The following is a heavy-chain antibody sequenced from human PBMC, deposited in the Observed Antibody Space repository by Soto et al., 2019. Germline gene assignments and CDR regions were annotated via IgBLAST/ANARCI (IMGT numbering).Heavy chain of an antibody. J-gene: IGHJ6*02. V-gene: IGHV1-69*12. CDR1: GGTFRSYA. D-gene: IGHD1-20*01. CDR2: IIPIFGTA. Sequence: QVQLVQSGAEVKKPGSSVKVSCKASGGTFRSYAISWVRQAPGQGLEWMGGIIPIFGTANYAQKFQGRVTITADESTSTAYMQLSSLTSADTAVYYCASSITGSVSYYYGMEVWGQGTTVTVSS. CDR3: ASSITGSVSYYYGMEV.